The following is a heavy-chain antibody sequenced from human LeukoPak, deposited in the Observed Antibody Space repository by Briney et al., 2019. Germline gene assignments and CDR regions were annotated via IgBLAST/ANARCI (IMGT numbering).Heavy chain of an antibody. V-gene: IGHV3-74*01. CDR2: INSDGSST. CDR1: GFTFSSYW. D-gene: IGHD1-26*01. J-gene: IGHJ4*02. CDR3: ARDQGWELLQE. Sequence: GGSLRLSCAASGFTFSSYWMHWVRQAPGKGLVWVSRINSDGSSTNYADSVKGRFTISRDNAKNTLYLQMNSLRAEDTAVYYCARDQGWELLQEWDQGTLVTVSS.